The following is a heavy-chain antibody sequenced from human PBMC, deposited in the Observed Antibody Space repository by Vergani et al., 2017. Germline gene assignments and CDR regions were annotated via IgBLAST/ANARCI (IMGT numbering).Heavy chain of an antibody. V-gene: IGHV4-59*10. CDR1: GGSFSGYY. Sequence: QVQLQQWGAGLLKPSETLSLTCAVYGGSFSGYYWSWIRQPAGKGLEWIGRIYTSGSTNYTPSLKSRVTMSVDTSKNQFSLKLSSVTAADTAVYYCARVAWYDAFDIWGQGTMVTVSS. CDR3: ARVAWYDAFDI. J-gene: IGHJ3*02. D-gene: IGHD2-15*01. CDR2: IYTSGST.